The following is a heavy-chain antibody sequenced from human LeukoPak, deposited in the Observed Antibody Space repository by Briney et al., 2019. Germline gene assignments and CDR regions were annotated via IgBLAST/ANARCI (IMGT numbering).Heavy chain of an antibody. V-gene: IGHV3-21*04. D-gene: IGHD3-9*01. CDR1: GFTFSSYS. Sequence: GGSLRLSCAASGFTFSSYSMNWVRQAPGKGLEWVSSISSSYIYYADPVKGRFTISSANAKNSLYLQLNRLRAEDTAVYYYENGCGGRYLDWLFPGAVAFYIGGQGKMVTV. J-gene: IGHJ3*02. CDR3: ENGCGGRYLDWLFPGAVAFYI. CDR2: ISSSYI.